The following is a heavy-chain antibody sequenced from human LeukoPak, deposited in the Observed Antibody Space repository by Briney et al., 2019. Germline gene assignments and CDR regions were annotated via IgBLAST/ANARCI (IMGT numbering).Heavy chain of an antibody. CDR3: AKDITPSSKCGYSDY. D-gene: IGHD4-11*01. CDR2: ISWDGGST. J-gene: IGHJ4*02. Sequence: QPGGSLRLSCAASGFTFDDYTMHWVRQAPGKGLEWVSLISWDGGSTYYADSVKGRFTISRDNSKNSLYLQMNSLRTEDTALYYCAKDITPSSKCGYSDYWGQGTLVTVSS. CDR1: GFTFDDYT. V-gene: IGHV3-43*01.